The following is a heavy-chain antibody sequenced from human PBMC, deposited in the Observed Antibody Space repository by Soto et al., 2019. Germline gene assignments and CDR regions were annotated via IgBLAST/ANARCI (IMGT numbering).Heavy chain of an antibody. D-gene: IGHD2-21*02. CDR3: AKNGCGGDCYSSVAGNWFDP. V-gene: IGHV3-23*01. CDR1: GFTFSGNV. J-gene: IGHJ5*02. Sequence: VHLLESGGGLVQPGGSLRLSCVASGFTFSGNVMSWVRQAPGKGLEWISIISGSGGSTYYADSVKGRFTISRDNSNNTLYLQMHSLTAADTAVYYCAKNGCGGDCYSSVAGNWFDPWGQGTLVTVSS. CDR2: ISGSGGST.